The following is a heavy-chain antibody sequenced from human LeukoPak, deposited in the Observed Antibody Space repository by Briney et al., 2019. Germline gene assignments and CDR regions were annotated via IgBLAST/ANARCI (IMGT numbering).Heavy chain of an antibody. D-gene: IGHD6-25*01. CDR3: ARVVVHGYSDY. CDR2: ILYTGST. J-gene: IGHJ4*02. CDR1: GGSFSGYY. Sequence: SETLSLTCAVYGGSFSGYYWSWIRQPPGKTLEWIGYILYTGSTKYNPSLKSRVTISVDTSKDQFSLKLTSVTAADTAVYYCARVVVHGYSDYWGQGALVTVSS. V-gene: IGHV4-59*08.